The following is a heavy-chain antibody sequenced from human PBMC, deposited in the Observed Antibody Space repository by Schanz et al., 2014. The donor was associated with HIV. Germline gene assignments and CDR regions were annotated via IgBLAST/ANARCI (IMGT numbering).Heavy chain of an antibody. D-gene: IGHD3-22*01. V-gene: IGHV3-30*18. J-gene: IGHJ6*02. CDR1: GFNFNSYG. Sequence: VHLVQSGGDLVQPGRSLRLSCVASGFNFNSYGMHWVRQAPGKGLEWVAVMSYDGVRKYLGDSVKGRFTISRDNSKNTVYLQLKSLRVEDTAVYYCAKDRNWYDSKYRGKGNYYYFYGMDFWGQGTTVTVSS. CDR2: MSYDGVRK. CDR3: AKDRNWYDSKYRGKGNYYYFYGMDF.